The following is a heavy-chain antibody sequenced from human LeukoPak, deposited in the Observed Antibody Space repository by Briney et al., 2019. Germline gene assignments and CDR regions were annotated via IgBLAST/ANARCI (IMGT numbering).Heavy chain of an antibody. Sequence: GRSLRLSCGDSGFTFSSYGMHWVRQAPGKGLEWVAVISHDGSNKYYADSVKGRFTISRDNSKNTLYLQMNSLRAEDTAVYYCAKEGGQWLGPDAFDIWGQGTMVTVSS. CDR1: GFTFSSYG. J-gene: IGHJ3*02. CDR3: AKEGGQWLGPDAFDI. CDR2: ISHDGSNK. D-gene: IGHD6-19*01. V-gene: IGHV3-30*18.